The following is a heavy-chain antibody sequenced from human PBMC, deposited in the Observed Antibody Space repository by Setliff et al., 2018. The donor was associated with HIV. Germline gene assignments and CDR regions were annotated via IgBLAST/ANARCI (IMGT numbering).Heavy chain of an antibody. CDR2: INPHTGVT. Sequence: ASVKVSCKTSGYIFIRYYIFWVRQAPGQGLEWMGNINPHTGVTKYAEKFQGRVTMTRDTSTSTVYMELSSLRSEDTAVYYCARDLSVEGSGSYFDYWGQGTLVTVS. CDR1: GYIFIRYY. CDR3: ARDLSVEGSGSYFDY. V-gene: IGHV1-46*01. J-gene: IGHJ4*02. D-gene: IGHD3-10*01.